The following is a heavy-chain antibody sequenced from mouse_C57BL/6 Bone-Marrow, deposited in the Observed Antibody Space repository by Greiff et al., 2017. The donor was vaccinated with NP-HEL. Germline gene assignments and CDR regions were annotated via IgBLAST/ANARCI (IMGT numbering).Heavy chain of an antibody. V-gene: IGHV1-64*01. CDR2: IHPNSGST. CDR1: GYTFTSYW. J-gene: IGHJ2*01. CDR3: ARSWGKLYFDY. Sequence: VKLQQPGAELVKPGASVKLSCKASGYTFTSYWMHWVKQRPGQGLEWIGMIHPNSGSTNYNEKFKSKATLTVDKSSSTAYMQLSSLTSEDSAVYYCARSWGKLYFDYWGQGTTLTVSS. D-gene: IGHD2-1*01.